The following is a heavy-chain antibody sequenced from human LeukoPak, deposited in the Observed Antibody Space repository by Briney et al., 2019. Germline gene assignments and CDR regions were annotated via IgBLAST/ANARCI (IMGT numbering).Heavy chain of an antibody. J-gene: IGHJ4*02. CDR2: INPSGGST. D-gene: IGHD2-15*01. V-gene: IGHV1-46*01. CDR3: ARAGGGPPSY. Sequence: ASVKVSXKASGYTFTSYYMHWMRQARGQGLEWMGIINPSGGSTSYAQKFQGRVTMTRDTSTSTVYMELSSLRSEDTAVYYCARAGGGPPSYWGQGTLVTVSS. CDR1: GYTFTSYY.